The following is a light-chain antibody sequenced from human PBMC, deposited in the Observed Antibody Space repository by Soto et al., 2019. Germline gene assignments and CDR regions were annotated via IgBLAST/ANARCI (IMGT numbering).Light chain of an antibody. V-gene: IGKV3-11*01. CDR2: DAS. Sequence: EIVLTQSPATLSLSPGETATLSCRASQSVGSYLAWYQQKPGQAPRLLIYDASNRATGIPARFSGSESGTGFTLTISSLEPEDFAVYYCHQRSNWPPYTFGQGTKLEIK. CDR3: HQRSNWPPYT. J-gene: IGKJ2*01. CDR1: QSVGSY.